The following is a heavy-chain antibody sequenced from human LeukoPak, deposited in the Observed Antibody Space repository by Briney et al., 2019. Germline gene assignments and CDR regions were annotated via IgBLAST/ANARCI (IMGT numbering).Heavy chain of an antibody. J-gene: IGHJ4*02. Sequence: GGSLRLSCAASGFTFSDYYMSWIRQTPGEGLEWVSYIISSGSTIYYADSVKGRFTISRDNAKNSLYLQMNSLRAEDTAVYYCARHRSYFYDPSYYFDYWGQGTLVTVSS. CDR2: IISSGSTI. CDR3: ARHRSYFYDPSYYFDY. D-gene: IGHD3-22*01. CDR1: GFTFSDYY. V-gene: IGHV3-11*01.